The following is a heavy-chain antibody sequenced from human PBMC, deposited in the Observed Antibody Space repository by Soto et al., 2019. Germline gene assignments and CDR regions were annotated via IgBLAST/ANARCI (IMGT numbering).Heavy chain of an antibody. Sequence: QVQLVQSGAEVKKPGASVKVSCKASGYTFTSYGISWVRQAPGQGLEWMEWISAYNGNTNYAQKLQGRVTMTTDTXTXXAYMELRSLRSDDTAVYYCARDFRHYYGSGSYFDYWGQGTLVTVSS. D-gene: IGHD3-10*01. CDR2: ISAYNGNT. CDR3: ARDFRHYYGSGSYFDY. CDR1: GYTFTSYG. V-gene: IGHV1-18*01. J-gene: IGHJ4*02.